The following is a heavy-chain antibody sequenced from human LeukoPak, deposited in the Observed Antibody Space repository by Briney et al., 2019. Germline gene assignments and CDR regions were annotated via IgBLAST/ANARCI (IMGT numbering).Heavy chain of an antibody. CDR2: ISAGSSTI. D-gene: IGHD3-10*01. CDR3: ARDNPIGFGQLSARDY. J-gene: IGHJ4*02. CDR1: GFTFSTYS. Sequence: PGGSLRLSCAASGFTFSTYSMNWVRQAPAKGLEWVSYISAGSSTIYYADSVRGRFTISRDNAKNSLYLQMNSLRDEDTAVYYCARDNPIGFGQLSARDYWGQGTLVTVSS. V-gene: IGHV3-48*02.